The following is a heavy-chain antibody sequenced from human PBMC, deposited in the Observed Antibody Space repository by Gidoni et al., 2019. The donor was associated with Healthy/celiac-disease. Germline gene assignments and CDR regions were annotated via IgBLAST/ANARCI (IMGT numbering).Heavy chain of an antibody. CDR2: ISGSGGST. V-gene: IGHV3-23*01. CDR3: ARASYSSSSVWYFDL. J-gene: IGHJ2*01. Sequence: EVQLLESGGGFVQPGGSLRLSCAAAGCTCSSYAMSWVRQAPGKGLEWVSAISGSGGSTSYADSVKGRFTISRDNSKNTLYLQMNSLRAEDTAVYYCARASYSSSSVWYFDLWGRGTLVTVSS. D-gene: IGHD6-6*01. CDR1: GCTCSSYA.